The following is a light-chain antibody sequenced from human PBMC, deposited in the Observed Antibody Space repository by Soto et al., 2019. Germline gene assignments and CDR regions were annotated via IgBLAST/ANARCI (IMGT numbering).Light chain of an antibody. CDR1: SSDVGGYNY. CDR3: SSYASSSTLGV. V-gene: IGLV2-14*01. J-gene: IGLJ1*01. Sequence: QSALTQPASVSGSPGQSITISCTGTSSDVGGYNYVSWYQQHPGKAPKLMIYDVSNRPSGVSNRFSGSKSGNTASLTISGVQAEGEAGYYCSSYASSSTLGVFGTGTKLTVL. CDR2: DVS.